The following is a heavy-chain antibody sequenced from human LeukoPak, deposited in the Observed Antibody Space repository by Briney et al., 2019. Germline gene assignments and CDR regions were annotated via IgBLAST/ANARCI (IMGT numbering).Heavy chain of an antibody. CDR2: MNTDGTKI. CDR1: GFNFSNYW. V-gene: IGHV3-74*01. CDR3: ARVLGYDSSGYRSYWYFDL. J-gene: IGHJ2*01. D-gene: IGHD3-22*01. Sequence: PGGSLRPSCAASGFNFSNYWMHWVRQAPGKGLVWVSRMNTDGTKINYADFAKGRFTISRDNAKNTLYLQMDSLRVEDTAVYYCARVLGYDSSGYRSYWYFDLWGRGTLVTVSS.